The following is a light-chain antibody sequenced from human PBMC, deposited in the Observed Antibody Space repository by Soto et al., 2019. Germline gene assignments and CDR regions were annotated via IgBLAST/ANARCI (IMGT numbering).Light chain of an antibody. CDR1: QSITSR. V-gene: IGKV1-5*01. CDR2: DAS. CDR3: QHYNTYPWT. J-gene: IGKJ1*01. Sequence: DIQMTQFPSTLSASVGDRVTITCRASQSITSRLAWYQQKPGKAPKFLIYDASTLESGVPSRFSGSGYGTEFTLTISSLQPDDFATYYCQHYNTYPWTFGQGTKVDIK.